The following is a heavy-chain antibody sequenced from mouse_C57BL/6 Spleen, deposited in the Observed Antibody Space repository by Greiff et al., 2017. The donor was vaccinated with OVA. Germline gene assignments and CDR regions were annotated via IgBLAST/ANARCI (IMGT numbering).Heavy chain of an antibody. V-gene: IGHV14-1*01. Sequence: EVQLQQSGAELVRPGASVKLSCTASGFNITDYYMHWVKQRPEQGLEWIGRIDPEDGDTEYAPKFKGKATLTADTSSNPAYLQLSSLTSEDTAVYYCTTVGYSNRLADWGKGTLVTVSA. CDR2: IDPEDGDT. CDR3: TTVGYSNRLAD. D-gene: IGHD2-5*01. J-gene: IGHJ3*01. CDR1: GFNITDYY.